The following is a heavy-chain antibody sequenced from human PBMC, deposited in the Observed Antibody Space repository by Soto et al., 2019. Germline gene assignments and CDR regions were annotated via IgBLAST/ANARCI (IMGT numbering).Heavy chain of an antibody. J-gene: IGHJ5*02. CDR2: FDPKGGET. V-gene: IGHV1-8*01. CDR3: ATGPPTIFGVVIEFDP. D-gene: IGHD3-3*01. Sequence: ASVKVSCKASGYTFTSYDINWVRQATGQGLEWMGGFDPKGGETSYAQKFQGRVTMTEDTSTDTAYMELSSLRSEDTAVYYCATGPPTIFGVVIEFDPWGQGTLVTVSS. CDR1: GYTFTSYD.